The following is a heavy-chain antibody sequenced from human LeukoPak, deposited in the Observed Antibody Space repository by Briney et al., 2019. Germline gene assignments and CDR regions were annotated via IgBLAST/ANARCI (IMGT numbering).Heavy chain of an antibody. CDR3: AKDQTAITADGFFDY. CDR2: ISYDGSNK. Sequence: PGRSLRLSCAASGFTFSSYGMHWVRQALGKGLEWVAVISYDGSNKYYADSVKGRFTISRDNSKNTLYLQMNSLRAEDTAVYYCAKDQTAITADGFFDYWGQGTLVTVSS. J-gene: IGHJ4*02. V-gene: IGHV3-30*18. CDR1: GFTFSSYG. D-gene: IGHD6-13*01.